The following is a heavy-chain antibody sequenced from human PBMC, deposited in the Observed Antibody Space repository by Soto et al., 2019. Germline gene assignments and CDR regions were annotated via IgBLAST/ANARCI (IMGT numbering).Heavy chain of an antibody. V-gene: IGHV3-9*01. CDR2: ISWNSGSI. J-gene: IGHJ6*03. D-gene: IGHD1-7*01. CDR1: GFTFDDYA. CDR3: AKEELREYYMDV. Sequence: PGGSLRLSCAASGFTFDDYAMHWVRQAPGKGLEWVSGISWNSGSIGYADSVKGRFTISRDNAKNSLYLQMNSLRAEDTALYYCAKEELREYYMDVWGKGTTVTVSS.